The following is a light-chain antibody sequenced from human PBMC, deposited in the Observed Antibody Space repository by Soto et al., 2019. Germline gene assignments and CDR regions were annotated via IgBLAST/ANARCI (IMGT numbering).Light chain of an antibody. CDR2: DVS. J-gene: IGLJ2*01. CDR3: SSYTSSSTVV. CDR1: SSAVAGYNY. Sequence: QSALTQPASVSGSPGQSITISCTGTSSAVAGYNYVSWYQQHPGKAPKLMIYDVSNRPSGVYNRFSGSKSGNTASLTISGLQAEDEGDYYCSSYTSSSTVVVGGGTKRTVL. V-gene: IGLV2-14*01.